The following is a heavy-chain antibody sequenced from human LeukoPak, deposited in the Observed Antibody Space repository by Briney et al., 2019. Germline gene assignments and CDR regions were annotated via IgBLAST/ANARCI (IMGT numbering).Heavy chain of an antibody. Sequence: SETLSLTCAVSGYSISSGYYWGWIRQPPGKGLEWTGSIYHSGSTYYNPSLKSRVTISVDTSKNQFSLKLSSVTAADTAVYYCASSYSSSSGRGAFDIWGQGTMVTVSS. CDR2: IYHSGST. D-gene: IGHD6-6*01. J-gene: IGHJ3*02. V-gene: IGHV4-38-2*01. CDR3: ASSYSSSSGRGAFDI. CDR1: GYSISSGYY.